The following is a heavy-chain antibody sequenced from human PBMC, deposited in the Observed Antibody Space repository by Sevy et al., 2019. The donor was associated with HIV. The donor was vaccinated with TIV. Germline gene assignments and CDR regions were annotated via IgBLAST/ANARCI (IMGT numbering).Heavy chain of an antibody. D-gene: IGHD1-26*01. CDR2: ISSSSSTI. V-gene: IGHV3-48*01. J-gene: IGHJ5*02. CDR3: ARVFYRNWFDP. Sequence: GGSLRLSCAASGFTFSSYSMNWVRQAPGKGLEWVSYISSSSSTIYYADSVKGRFTISRDNAKNSLYLQMNSLRAEDTAVYYCARVFYRNWFDPWGQGTLATVSS. CDR1: GFTFSSYS.